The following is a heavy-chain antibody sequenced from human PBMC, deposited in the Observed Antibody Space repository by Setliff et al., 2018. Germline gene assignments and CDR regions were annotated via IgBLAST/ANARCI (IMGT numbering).Heavy chain of an antibody. CDR1: GGSISSPSYF. V-gene: IGHV4-39*02. CDR3: ARRDSTGYYGYSFDF. Sequence: SETLSLTCTVSGGSISSPSYFWGWVRQPPGKEMEWIATIYYSGNTFYNPSLKSRVAISVDTSKNRFSLKLTSVSAADTAVYYCARRDSTGYYGYSFDFWGQGTLVTVSS. D-gene: IGHD3-22*01. J-gene: IGHJ4*02. CDR2: IYYSGNT.